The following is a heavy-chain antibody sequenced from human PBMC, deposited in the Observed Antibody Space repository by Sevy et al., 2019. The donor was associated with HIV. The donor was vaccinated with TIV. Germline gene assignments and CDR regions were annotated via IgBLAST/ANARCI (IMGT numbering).Heavy chain of an antibody. J-gene: IGHJ4*02. D-gene: IGHD1-1*01. CDR2: IKSKTDGGTT. V-gene: IGHV3-15*01. CDR3: TTDTGWKSFDY. CDR1: GFTFSNAW. Sequence: GGSLRLSCAASGFTFSNAWMSWVRQAPGKGLEWVGRIKSKTDGGTTDYAAPVKGRFTISRDDSKNTLYLQMNSLKTEDSAVYYCTTDTGWKSFDYWGQGTLVTVSS.